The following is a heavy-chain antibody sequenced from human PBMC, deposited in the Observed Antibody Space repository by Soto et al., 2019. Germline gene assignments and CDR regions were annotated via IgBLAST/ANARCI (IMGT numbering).Heavy chain of an antibody. CDR2: INAGNGNT. Sequence: ASVKVSCKASGYTFTSYAMHWVRQAPGQRLEWMGWINAGNGNTKYSQKFQGRVTITRDTSASTAYMELSSLRSEDTAVYYCAGDPPAGLNWLYGAEDFQHGGQGTLVTVSS. D-gene: IGHD3-9*01. CDR1: GYTFTSYA. J-gene: IGHJ1*01. CDR3: AGDPPAGLNWLYGAEDFQH. V-gene: IGHV1-3*01.